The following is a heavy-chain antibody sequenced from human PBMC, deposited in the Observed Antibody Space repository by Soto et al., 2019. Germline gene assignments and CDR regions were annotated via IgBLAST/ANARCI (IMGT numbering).Heavy chain of an antibody. CDR1: VGSVSSGSDY. J-gene: IGHJ6*02. Sequence: PSETLSLTCTVSVGSVSSGSDYWSWIRQPPGKGLEWIWYIYYSGSTNYNPSLKSRVTISVETSKNQFSLKLSSVTAADTAVYYCVSDRERRITIFGVDSSYYYGMDVWGQGTTVTVSS. CDR2: IYYSGST. D-gene: IGHD3-3*01. CDR3: VSDRERRITIFGVDSSYYYGMDV. V-gene: IGHV4-61*01.